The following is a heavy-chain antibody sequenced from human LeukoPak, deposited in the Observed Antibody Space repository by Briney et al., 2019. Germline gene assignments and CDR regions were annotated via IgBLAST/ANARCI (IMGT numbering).Heavy chain of an antibody. CDR2: IKQDGSEK. Sequence: HPGGSLRLSCAASGFTFSSYWMSWVRQAPGKGLEWVANIKQDGSEKYYVDSVKGRFTISRDNSKNTLYLQMNSLRAEDTAVYYCAKGSKEVLFTRDHYMDVWGKGTTVTISS. CDR1: GFTFSSYW. D-gene: IGHD3-3*01. CDR3: AKGSKEVLFTRDHYMDV. J-gene: IGHJ6*03. V-gene: IGHV3-7*01.